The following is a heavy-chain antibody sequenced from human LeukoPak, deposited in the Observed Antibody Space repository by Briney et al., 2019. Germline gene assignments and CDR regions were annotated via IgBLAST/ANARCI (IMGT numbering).Heavy chain of an antibody. J-gene: IGHJ4*02. Sequence: GGSLKLSCAASGFTFSGSAMHWVRQASGKGLEWVGRIRSKANSYATAYAASVKGRFTTSRDNSKNTAYLQMNSLKTEDTAVYYCTRRDYDYWGQGTLVTVSS. CDR1: GFTFSGSA. CDR2: IRSKANSYAT. V-gene: IGHV3-73*01. D-gene: IGHD3-16*01. CDR3: TRRDYDY.